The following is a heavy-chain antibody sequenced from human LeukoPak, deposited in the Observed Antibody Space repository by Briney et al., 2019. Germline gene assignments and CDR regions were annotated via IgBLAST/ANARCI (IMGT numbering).Heavy chain of an antibody. D-gene: IGHD5-24*01. CDR2: IYYSGTT. V-gene: IGHV4-39*01. CDR1: GDSISSSEYY. J-gene: IGHJ5*02. Sequence: SETLSLTCTVAGDSISSSEYYWSWIRQPPGKGLEYIGVIYYSGTTFYSPSLASRVTMSVDSSKDQFSLRLSSVTAADTAVYYCARVHRRGGYNRALDPWGQGTTVTVSS. CDR3: ARVHRRGGYNRALDP.